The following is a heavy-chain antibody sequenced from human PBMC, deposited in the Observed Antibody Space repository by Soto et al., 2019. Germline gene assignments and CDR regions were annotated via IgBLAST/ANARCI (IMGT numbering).Heavy chain of an antibody. CDR2: IKQDGSEK. CDR3: ARDFKSSLYYFDY. J-gene: IGHJ4*02. D-gene: IGHD2-15*01. CDR1: GFMFSSFW. V-gene: IGHV3-7*01. Sequence: LRLSCAASGFMFSSFWMSWVRQAPGKGLEWVANIKQDGSEKYYVDSVKGRFTISRDNAKNSLYLQMNSLRAEDTAVYYCARDFKSSLYYFDYWGQGTLVTVSS.